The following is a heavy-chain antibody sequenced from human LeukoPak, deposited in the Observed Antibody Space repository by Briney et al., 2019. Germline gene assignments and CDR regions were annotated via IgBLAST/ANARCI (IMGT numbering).Heavy chain of an antibody. CDR1: GYSISSGYY. Sequence: SETLSLTCAVSGYSISSGYYWGWIRQPPGKGLEWIGSIYHSGSTYYNPSLKSRVTISVDTSKNQFSLKLSSVTAADTAVYYCARTAIYYYDSSGYYHNWFDPWGQGTLATVSS. J-gene: IGHJ5*02. CDR2: IYHSGST. V-gene: IGHV4-38-2*01. D-gene: IGHD3-22*01. CDR3: ARTAIYYYDSSGYYHNWFDP.